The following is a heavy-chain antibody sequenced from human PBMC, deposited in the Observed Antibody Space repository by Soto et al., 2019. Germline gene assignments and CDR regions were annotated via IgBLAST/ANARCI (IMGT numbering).Heavy chain of an antibody. V-gene: IGHV4-59*08. CDR2: GST. Sequence: GSTNYNPSLKSRVTISVDTSKNQFSLKLSSVTAADTAVYYCARHGGNVVVPAAITDYYYGMDVWDQGTTVTVSS. CDR3: ARHGGNVVVPAAITDYYYGMDV. D-gene: IGHD2-2*01. J-gene: IGHJ6*02.